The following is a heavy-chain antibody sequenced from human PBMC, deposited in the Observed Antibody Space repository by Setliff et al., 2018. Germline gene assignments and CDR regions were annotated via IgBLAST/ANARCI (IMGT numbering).Heavy chain of an antibody. CDR1: GFTFTGYS. CDR3: ARDLLSSSWYDH. J-gene: IGHJ5*02. Sequence: GASVKVSCKASGFTFTGYSIHWVRQAPGQGLEWVGWTNLVDGETRYARKFQGRVTMTRDTSITTAYMEISSLTSDDTAVYYCARDLLSSSWYDHWGQGTQVTVSS. V-gene: IGHV1-2*02. CDR2: TNLVDGET. D-gene: IGHD6-19*01.